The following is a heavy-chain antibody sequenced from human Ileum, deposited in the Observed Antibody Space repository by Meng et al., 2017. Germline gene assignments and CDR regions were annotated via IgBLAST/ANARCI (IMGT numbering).Heavy chain of an antibody. CDR2: IFYTGAT. CDR1: GGSITSGDYY. V-gene: IGHV4-30-4*01. CDR3: ARENTIFGVVWGSWFDP. Sequence: QVQLQESGPGLAKPSQTLSLNCTVSGGSITSGDYYWSWIRQPPGKGLEWIGYIFYTGATYSNPSLKSRVTISVDTSKNQFSLKLSSVTAADTAVYYCARENTIFGVVWGSWFDPWGQGTLVTVSS. J-gene: IGHJ5*02. D-gene: IGHD3-3*01.